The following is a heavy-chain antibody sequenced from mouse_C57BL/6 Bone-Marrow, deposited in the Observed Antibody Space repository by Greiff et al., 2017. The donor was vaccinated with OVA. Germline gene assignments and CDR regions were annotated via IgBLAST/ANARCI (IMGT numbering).Heavy chain of an antibody. CDR3: ARGIQVSYYAMDY. CDR1: GFTIKDYY. V-gene: IGHV14-2*01. CDR2: IDPEDGET. Sequence: VQLQQSGAELVKPGASVKFSCTASGFTIKDYYMHWVKQRTEQGLEWIGRIDPEDGETKYAPKFQGKATITADTSSNTAYLQLSSLTSEDTAVYYCARGIQVSYYAMDYWGQGTSVTVSS. J-gene: IGHJ4*01.